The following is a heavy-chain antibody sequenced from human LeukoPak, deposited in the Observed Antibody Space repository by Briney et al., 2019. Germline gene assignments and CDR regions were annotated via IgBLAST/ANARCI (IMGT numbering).Heavy chain of an antibody. D-gene: IGHD6-13*01. CDR3: AKDLMARYEAAANAFDI. V-gene: IGHV3-23*01. Sequence: GGSLRLSCAASGFTFSSYAMSWVRQAPGKGLEWVSAISGSGGSTYYADSVKGRFTISGDNSKNTLYLQMNSLRAEDTAVYYCAKDLMARYEAAANAFDIWGQGTMVTVSS. J-gene: IGHJ3*02. CDR2: ISGSGGST. CDR1: GFTFSSYA.